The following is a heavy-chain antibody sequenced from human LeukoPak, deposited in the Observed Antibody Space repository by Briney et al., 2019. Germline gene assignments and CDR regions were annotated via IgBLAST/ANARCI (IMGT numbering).Heavy chain of an antibody. CDR2: ILYDGSNK. CDR3: AKAGDGTTSRDFSFDY. Sequence: GRSLRLSCAASGFTFSSYGMHWVRQAPGKGLEWVAVILYDGSNKYYADSVKGRFTISRDNSKNTLYLQMNSLRAEDTAVYYCAKAGDGTTSRDFSFDYWGQGTLVTVSS. V-gene: IGHV3-30*18. J-gene: IGHJ4*02. CDR1: GFTFSSYG. D-gene: IGHD1-7*01.